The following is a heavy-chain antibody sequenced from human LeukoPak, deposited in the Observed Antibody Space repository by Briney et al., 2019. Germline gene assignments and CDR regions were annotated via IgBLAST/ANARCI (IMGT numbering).Heavy chain of an antibody. Sequence: ASVKVSCKASGYTFTSYYMHWVRQAPGQGLEWMGIINPSGGSTSYAQKFQGRVTMTRDTSTSTVYMELSSLRSEDTAVYYCARDPVGTTQSYYYGMDVWGQGTTVTVSS. J-gene: IGHJ6*02. CDR1: GYTFTSYY. V-gene: IGHV1-46*01. D-gene: IGHD4-17*01. CDR2: INPSGGST. CDR3: ARDPVGTTQSYYYGMDV.